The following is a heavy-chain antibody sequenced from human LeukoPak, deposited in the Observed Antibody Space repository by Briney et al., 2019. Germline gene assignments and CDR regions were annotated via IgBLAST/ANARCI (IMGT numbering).Heavy chain of an antibody. CDR3: ARDRGGSKYFDS. J-gene: IGHJ4*02. Sequence: GGSLRLSCAASGFAFSTYGMHWVRQAPGKGLEWVAVIWSDGSNKFYADSVKGRFTISRDNSKNTLFLQMNSLRAEDTALYSCARDRGGSKYFDSWGQGTLVTVSS. V-gene: IGHV3-33*01. CDR2: IWSDGSNK. CDR1: GFAFSTYG. D-gene: IGHD3-10*01.